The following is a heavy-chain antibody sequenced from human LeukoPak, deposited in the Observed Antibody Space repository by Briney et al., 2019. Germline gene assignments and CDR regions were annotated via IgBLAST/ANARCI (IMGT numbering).Heavy chain of an antibody. CDR1: GGSISSYY. Sequence: SQTLSPTCTVSGGSISSYYWSWIRQLPGKGLEWIGYIYYSGSTNYNPSLKSRVTISVDTPKNQFSLKLSSVTAADTAVYYCARSTIPQYYYDSSGYYYFDYWGQGTLVTVSS. J-gene: IGHJ4*02. CDR2: IYYSGST. V-gene: IGHV4-59*01. D-gene: IGHD3-22*01. CDR3: ARSTIPQYYYDSSGYYYFDY.